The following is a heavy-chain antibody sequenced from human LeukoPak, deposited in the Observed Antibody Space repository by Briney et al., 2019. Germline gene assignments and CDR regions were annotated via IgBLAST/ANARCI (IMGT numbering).Heavy chain of an antibody. D-gene: IGHD3-3*01. CDR2: IIPIFGTA. V-gene: IGHV1-69*05. Sequence: ASVEVSCKASGGTFSSYAISWVRQAPGQGLEWMGGIIPIFGTANYAQKFQGRVTITTDESTSTAYMELSSLRSEDTAVYYCAASTIFGVVITYNWFDPWGQGTLVTVSS. CDR1: GGTFSSYA. CDR3: AASTIFGVVITYNWFDP. J-gene: IGHJ5*02.